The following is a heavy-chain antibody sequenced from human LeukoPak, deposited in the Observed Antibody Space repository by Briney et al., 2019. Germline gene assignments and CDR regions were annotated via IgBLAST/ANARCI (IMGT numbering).Heavy chain of an antibody. CDR2: ISWNSGRK. J-gene: IGHJ4*02. CDR1: GFTFDDYA. D-gene: IGHD2-2*01. V-gene: IGHV3-9*01. Sequence: GGSLRLSCAASGFTFDDYAMHWVRQAPGKGLEWVSGISWNSGRKDYADSVKGRFTISRDNAKNSLYLQMNSLRVEDTALYYCAKCLSTSCQGAFDYWGQGTLVTVSP. CDR3: AKCLSTSCQGAFDY.